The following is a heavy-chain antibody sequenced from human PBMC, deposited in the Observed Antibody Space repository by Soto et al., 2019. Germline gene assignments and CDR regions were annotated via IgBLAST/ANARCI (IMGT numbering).Heavy chain of an antibody. V-gene: IGHV1-69*02. D-gene: IGHD3-10*01. Sequence: QVQLVQSGAEVKKPGSSVKVSCKASGGTFSSYTISWVRQAPGQGLEWMGRIIPILGIANYAQKFQGRVTITADKSTSTAYMELSSLRSEDMAVYYCARAITMVRGVIPLGYWGQGTLVTVSS. CDR3: ARAITMVRGVIPLGY. CDR2: IIPILGIA. J-gene: IGHJ4*02. CDR1: GGTFSSYT.